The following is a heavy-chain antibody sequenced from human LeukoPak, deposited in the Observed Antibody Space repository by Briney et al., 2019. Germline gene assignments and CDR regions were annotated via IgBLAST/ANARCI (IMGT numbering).Heavy chain of an antibody. CDR1: GGPFSGYY. Sequence: PSETLSLTCAVYGGPFSGYYWSWIRQPPGKGLEWIGEINHSGSTNYNPSLKSRVTISVDTSKNQFSLKLSSVTAADTAVYYCARRERRVDYWGQGTLVTVSS. V-gene: IGHV4-34*01. CDR2: INHSGST. J-gene: IGHJ4*02. CDR3: ARRERRVDY.